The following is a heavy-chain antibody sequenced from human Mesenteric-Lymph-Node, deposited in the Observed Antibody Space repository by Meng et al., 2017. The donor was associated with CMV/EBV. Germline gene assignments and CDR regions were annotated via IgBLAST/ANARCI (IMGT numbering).Heavy chain of an antibody. D-gene: IGHD4-23*01. CDR2: INHSGIT. CDR3: ARHQRWLKSEGGFNY. CDR1: DGLLLCSY. V-gene: IGHV4-34*01. J-gene: IGHJ4*02. Sequence: QPLGSVALPFAVYDGLLLCSYVICISQPPGTGLEYIGEINHSGITNYNPSLKSRVTISVDTSKNQFSLKLSYVTAADTAVYYCARHQRWLKSEGGFNYWGQGTLVTVSS.